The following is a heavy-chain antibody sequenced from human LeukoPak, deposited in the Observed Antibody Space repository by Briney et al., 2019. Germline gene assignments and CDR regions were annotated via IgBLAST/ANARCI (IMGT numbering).Heavy chain of an antibody. Sequence: GGSLRLSCVASGFTFSTYWMNWVRQAPGKGLERVGTISPDGSDKYYVDSVKGRFTISRDNAKTSLYLQINSLRADDTALYFCARGIVVVVGASDHFDYWGQGTLIPVSS. J-gene: IGHJ4*02. CDR3: ARGIVVVVGASDHFDY. CDR1: GFTFSTYW. CDR2: ISPDGSDK. V-gene: IGHV3-7*01. D-gene: IGHD2-15*01.